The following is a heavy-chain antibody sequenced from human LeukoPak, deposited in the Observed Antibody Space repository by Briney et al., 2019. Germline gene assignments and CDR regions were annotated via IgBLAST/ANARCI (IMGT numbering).Heavy chain of an antibody. CDR1: GGSISSYY. CDR3: ARDPSGSFFNWFDP. CDR2: IYYSGGT. V-gene: IGHV4-59*01. J-gene: IGHJ5*02. D-gene: IGHD1-26*01. Sequence: SETLSLTCTVSGGSISSYYWSWIRQPPGKGLEWIGYIYYSGGTNYNPSLKSRVTISVDTSKNQFSLRLRSETAADTAVYYCARDPSGSFFNWFDPWGQGSPVTVSS.